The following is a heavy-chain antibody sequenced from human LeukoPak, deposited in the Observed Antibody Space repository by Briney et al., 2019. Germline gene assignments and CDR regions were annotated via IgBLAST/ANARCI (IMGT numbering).Heavy chain of an antibody. J-gene: IGHJ5*02. Sequence: SETLSLTCAVYGGSFSGYYWSWIRQPPGKGLEWIGEINHSGSTNYNPSLKSRVTISVDTSKNQFSLKLSSVTAADTAVYYCARSSICSSRGWFDPWGQGTLVTVSS. CDR2: INHSGST. V-gene: IGHV4-34*01. CDR1: GGSFSGYY. CDR3: ARSSICSSRGWFDP. D-gene: IGHD6-13*01.